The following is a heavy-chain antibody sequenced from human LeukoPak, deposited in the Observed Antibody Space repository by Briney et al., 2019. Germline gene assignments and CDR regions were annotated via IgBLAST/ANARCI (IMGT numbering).Heavy chain of an antibody. CDR1: GGSISSGGYY. D-gene: IGHD3-10*01. Sequence: KPSQTLSLTCTVSGGSISSGGYYWSWIRQPPGKGLEWIGYIYHSGSTYYNPSLKSRVTISVDRSKNQFSLKLSSVTAADTAVYYCARGPWSSRDYYGSGSYELHWFDPWGQGTLVTVSS. J-gene: IGHJ5*02. CDR2: IYHSGST. V-gene: IGHV4-30-2*01. CDR3: ARGPWSSRDYYGSGSYELHWFDP.